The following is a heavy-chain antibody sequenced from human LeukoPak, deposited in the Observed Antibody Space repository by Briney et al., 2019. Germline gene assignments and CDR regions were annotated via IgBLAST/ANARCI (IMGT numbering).Heavy chain of an antibody. CDR2: ISSSSSYI. Sequence: GGSLRLSCAASGFTFSSYSMNWVRQAPGKGLEWVSSISSSSSYIYYADSVKGRFTISRDNAKNSLYLQMNSLRAEDTAVYYCARAATIFGVVIIGYWGQGTLVTVSS. D-gene: IGHD3-3*01. CDR3: ARAATIFGVVIIGY. V-gene: IGHV3-21*01. CDR1: GFTFSSYS. J-gene: IGHJ4*02.